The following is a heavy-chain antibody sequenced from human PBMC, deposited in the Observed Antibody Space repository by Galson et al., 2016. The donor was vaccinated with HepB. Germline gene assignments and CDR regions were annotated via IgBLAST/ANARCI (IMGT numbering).Heavy chain of an antibody. CDR1: GFAVRSNF. V-gene: IGHV3-53*01. CDR2: IYSGGST. CDR3: ARVQTFYDYIWGTFRPRYFDY. J-gene: IGHJ4*02. D-gene: IGHD3-16*02. Sequence: SLRLSCAVSGFAVRSNFMAWVRQAPGKGLEWVSLIYSGGSTYYADSVRGRFTISRDISKNTLFLEMLSLRAEDTAVYYCARVQTFYDYIWGTFRPRYFDYWGQGTLVTVSS.